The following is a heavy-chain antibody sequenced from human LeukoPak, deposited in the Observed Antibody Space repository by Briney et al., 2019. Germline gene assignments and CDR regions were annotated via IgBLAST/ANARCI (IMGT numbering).Heavy chain of an antibody. V-gene: IGHV3-23*01. CDR1: GFTFSSYA. J-gene: IGHJ4*02. CDR3: ARAPMTGTFDY. CDR2: ISGSDDST. Sequence: GGSLRLSCAASGFTFSSYAMSWVRQAPGKGLEWVSTISGSDDSTYYADSVKGRFTISRDNAKNSLYLQMNSLRAEDTAVYYCARAPMTGTFDYWGQGTLVTVSS. D-gene: IGHD1-20*01.